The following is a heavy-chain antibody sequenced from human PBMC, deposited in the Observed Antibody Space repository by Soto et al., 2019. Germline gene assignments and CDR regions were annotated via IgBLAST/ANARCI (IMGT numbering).Heavy chain of an antibody. CDR1: GCSISSGGYS. J-gene: IGHJ5*02. Sequence: PSETLPLTCAFSGCSISSGGYSWSWIRQPPGKGLEWIGYIYHSGSTYYNPSLKSRVTISVDRSKNQFSLKLSSVTAADTAVYYCARVPDRWGQGTLVTVSS. V-gene: IGHV4-30-2*01. D-gene: IGHD2-2*01. CDR2: IYHSGST. CDR3: ARVPDR.